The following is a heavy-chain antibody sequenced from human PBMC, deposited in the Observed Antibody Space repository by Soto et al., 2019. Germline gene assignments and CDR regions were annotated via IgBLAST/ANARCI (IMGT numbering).Heavy chain of an antibody. V-gene: IGHV3-23*01. CDR2: ISGSGGST. Sequence: EVQLLESGGGLVQPGGSLRLSCAASGFTFSSYARSWVRQAPGKGLEWVSAISGSGGSTYYAESVKGRFTISRDNSKNTLYLQMNSLRAEDTAVYYCAKDWGSSVTYGAFDIWGQGTMVTVSS. CDR3: AKDWGSSVTYGAFDI. D-gene: IGHD3-16*01. J-gene: IGHJ3*02. CDR1: GFTFSSYA.